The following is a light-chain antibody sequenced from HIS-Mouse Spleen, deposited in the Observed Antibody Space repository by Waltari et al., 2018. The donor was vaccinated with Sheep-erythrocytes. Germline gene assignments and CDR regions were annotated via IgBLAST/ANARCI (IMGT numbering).Light chain of an antibody. CDR1: SSDVGGYNY. Sequence: QSALTQPASVSGSPGQSITISCTGTSSDVGGYNYVSWYQQHPGKAPKLMFYEVSNRTSGVSNRFSGSKSGNTASLTISGLQAEDEADYYCSSYTSSSTLVVFGGGTKLTVL. V-gene: IGLV2-14*01. CDR2: EVS. CDR3: SSYTSSSTLVV. J-gene: IGLJ2*01.